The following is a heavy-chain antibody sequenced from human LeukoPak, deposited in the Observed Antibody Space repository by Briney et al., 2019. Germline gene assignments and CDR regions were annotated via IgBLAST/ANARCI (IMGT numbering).Heavy chain of an antibody. J-gene: IGHJ4*02. V-gene: IGHV4-39*01. CDR3: SYSSSWYASHSSRKDDY. Sequence: PSETLSLTCTVSSASISSSPYFWGWIRQSPGTGLEWIGSISYSGTTYYNPSLKSRVTISVDTSKNQFSLKLSSVTAADTAVYYCSYSSSWYASHSSRKDDYWGQGTLVTVSS. D-gene: IGHD6-13*01. CDR2: ISYSGTT. CDR1: SASISSSPYF.